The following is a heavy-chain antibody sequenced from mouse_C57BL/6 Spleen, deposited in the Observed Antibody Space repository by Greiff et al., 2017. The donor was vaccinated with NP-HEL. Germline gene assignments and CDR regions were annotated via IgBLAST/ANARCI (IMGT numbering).Heavy chain of an antibody. V-gene: IGHV1-50*01. CDR2: IDPSDSYP. CDR1: GYTFTSYW. Sequence: VQLQQPGAELVKPGASVKLSCKASGYTFTSYWMQWVKQRPGQGLEWIGEIDPSDSYPNYNQKFKGKATLTVDTSSSTAYMQLSSLTSEDSAVYYCARSVVARYFDVWGTGTTVTVSS. J-gene: IGHJ1*03. CDR3: ARSVVARYFDV. D-gene: IGHD1-1*01.